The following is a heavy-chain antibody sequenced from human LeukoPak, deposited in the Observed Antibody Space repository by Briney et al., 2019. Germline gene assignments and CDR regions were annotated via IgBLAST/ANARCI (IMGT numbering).Heavy chain of an antibody. J-gene: IGHJ6*03. CDR3: AFSSYYLQGNYYYMAV. CDR1: GYTFTSYG. Sequence: ASVKVSCKASGYTFTSYGISWVRQAPGQGLELMGWISGYNGNTNYAQNLQGRVTMTTDTSTSTVYMELRSLRSDETAVYYCAFSSYYLQGNYYYMAVWGKGTTVTVSS. CDR2: ISGYNGNT. V-gene: IGHV1-18*01. D-gene: IGHD1-26*01.